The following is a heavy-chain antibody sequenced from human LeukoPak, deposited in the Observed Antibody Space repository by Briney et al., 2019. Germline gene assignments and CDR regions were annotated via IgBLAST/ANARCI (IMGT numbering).Heavy chain of an antibody. D-gene: IGHD3-9*01. CDR2: ISSSSSYI. V-gene: IGHV3-21*01. CDR3: ARDQNCDILTGIDY. J-gene: IGHJ4*02. Sequence: GGSLRLSCAASGFTFSSYSMNWVRQAPGKGLEWVSSISSSSSYIYYADSVKGRFTISRDNAKNSLYLQMNSLRAEDTAVYYCARDQNCDILTGIDYWGQGTLVTVSS. CDR1: GFTFSSYS.